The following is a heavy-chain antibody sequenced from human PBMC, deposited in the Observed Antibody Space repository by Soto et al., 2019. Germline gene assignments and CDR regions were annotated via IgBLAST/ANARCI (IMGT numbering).Heavy chain of an antibody. J-gene: IGHJ3*02. D-gene: IGHD3-10*01. CDR3: ARSSRSTYAFDI. CDR1: GGSIDSGDYY. V-gene: IGHV4-61*05. CDR2: VYYSGTT. Sequence: SETLSLTCTVSGGSIDSGDYYWSWIRQPPGKGLEWIGYVYYSGTTNYNPFLKSRVTLSLDKSKNQFSLKMNSLRAEDTAVYYCARSSRSTYAFDIWGQGTMVT.